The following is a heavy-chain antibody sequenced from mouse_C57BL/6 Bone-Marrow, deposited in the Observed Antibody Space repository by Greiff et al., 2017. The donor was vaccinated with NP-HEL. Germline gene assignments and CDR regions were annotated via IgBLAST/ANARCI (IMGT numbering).Heavy chain of an antibody. CDR2: ISDGGSYT. V-gene: IGHV5-4*03. CDR3: ARGDF. Sequence: EVKLMESGGGLVKPGGSLKLSCAASGFTFSSYAMSWVRQTPEKRLEWVATISDGGSYTYYPDNVKGRFTISRDNAKNNLYLQMSHLKSEDTAMYYCARGDFWGQGTLVTVSA. J-gene: IGHJ3*01. CDR1: GFTFSSYA.